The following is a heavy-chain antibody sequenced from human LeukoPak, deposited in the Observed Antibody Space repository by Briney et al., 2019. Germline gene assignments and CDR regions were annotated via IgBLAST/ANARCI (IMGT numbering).Heavy chain of an antibody. CDR2: IIPIFGTA. CDR3: AREIAIAAAGPLDY. CDR1: GGTFSSYA. Sequence: SVKVSCKACGGTFSSYAISWVRQAPGQGLEWMGGIIPIFGTANYAQTFQGRVTITADESTSTAYMELSSLRSEDTAVYYCAREIAIAAAGPLDYWGQGTLVTVSS. J-gene: IGHJ4*02. D-gene: IGHD6-13*01. V-gene: IGHV1-69*13.